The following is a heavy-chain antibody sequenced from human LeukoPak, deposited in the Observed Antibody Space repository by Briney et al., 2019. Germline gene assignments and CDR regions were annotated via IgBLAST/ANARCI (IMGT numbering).Heavy chain of an antibody. CDR2: ISKDGNNK. Sequence: GRSLRLSCAASGFTFSSYGMHWVRQAPGKGLEWVAVISKDGNNKYYVDFVKGRFTISRDNSKNTLYLQMNSLRAEDTAVYYCAKDAYYSSGTYFDSWGQGTLVTVSS. V-gene: IGHV3-30*18. D-gene: IGHD3-10*01. J-gene: IGHJ4*02. CDR1: GFTFSSYG. CDR3: AKDAYYSSGTYFDS.